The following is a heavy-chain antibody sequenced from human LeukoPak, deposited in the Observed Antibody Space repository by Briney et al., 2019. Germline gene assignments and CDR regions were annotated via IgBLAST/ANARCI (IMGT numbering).Heavy chain of an antibody. CDR1: GYTFTGYY. CDR3: ARDQLYCSSTSCYAGSNWFDP. J-gene: IGHJ5*02. CDR2: INPNSGST. V-gene: IGHV1-2*06. D-gene: IGHD2-2*01. Sequence: GASVKVSCKASGYTFTGYYMHWVRQAPGQGLEWMGRINPNSGSTNYAQKFQGRVTMTRDTAISTAYMELSRLRADDTAVYYCARDQLYCSSTSCYAGSNWFDPWGQGTLVTVSS.